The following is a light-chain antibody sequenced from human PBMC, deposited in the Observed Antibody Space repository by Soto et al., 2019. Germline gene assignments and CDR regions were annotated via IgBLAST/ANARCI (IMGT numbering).Light chain of an antibody. CDR3: QQSYTTLFT. Sequence: DIQMTQSPSSLSASVGERVTITCRASQSISNYLNWYQQKPGKAPKLLIYAASSLQSGVPSMFSGSGSGTDFTLTISSLQPEDFATYSCQQSYTTLFTFGPGTNVDIK. CDR1: QSISNY. J-gene: IGKJ3*01. CDR2: AAS. V-gene: IGKV1-39*01.